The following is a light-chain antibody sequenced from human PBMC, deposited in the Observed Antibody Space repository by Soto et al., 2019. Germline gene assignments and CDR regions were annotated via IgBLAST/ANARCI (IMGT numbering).Light chain of an antibody. Sequence: DIQMTQSPSSVSASVGDRVTITCRASQGISNWLAWYQQKPGEAPKLLIYAASSLQGGVPTRFSGSGSGTDFTLTISRLEPEDFAVYYCQQYGSSPYTFGQGTKLEIK. CDR1: QGISNW. V-gene: IGKV1-12*01. CDR2: AAS. J-gene: IGKJ2*01. CDR3: QQYGSSPYT.